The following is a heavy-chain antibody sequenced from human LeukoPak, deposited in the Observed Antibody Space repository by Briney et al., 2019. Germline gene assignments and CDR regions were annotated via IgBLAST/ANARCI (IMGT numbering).Heavy chain of an antibody. D-gene: IGHD2-15*01. CDR2: IYYSGST. V-gene: IGHV4-59*08. J-gene: IGHJ3*02. CDR1: GGSISSYY. CDR3: ARRYCSGGSCYYAFDI. Sequence: SETLSLTCTVSGGSISSYYWSWIRQPPGKGVEWIGYIYYSGSTNYNPSLKSRVTISVDTSKNQFSLKLSSVTAADTAVYYCARRYCSGGSCYYAFDIWGQGTMVTVSS.